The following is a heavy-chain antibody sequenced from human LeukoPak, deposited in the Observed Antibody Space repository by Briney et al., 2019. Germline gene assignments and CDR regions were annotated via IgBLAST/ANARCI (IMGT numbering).Heavy chain of an antibody. D-gene: IGHD2-21*01. CDR3: ARDCETHCGREPPDY. CDR1: GFTFSNDW. V-gene: IGHV3-7*01. J-gene: IGHJ4*02. CDR2: IKQDGRET. Sequence: PGGSLTLFCAPSGFTFSNDWMSWVRQAPGKGLEWVAYIKQDGRETVYVDSMKGRFTVSRDDAKTTLYLQMNSLRAEHTAVYYCARDCETHCGREPPDYWGQGTLVTVS.